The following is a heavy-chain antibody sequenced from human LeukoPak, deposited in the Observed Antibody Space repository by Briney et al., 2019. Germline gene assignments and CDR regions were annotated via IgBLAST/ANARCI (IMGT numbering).Heavy chain of an antibody. J-gene: IGHJ4*02. CDR3: ARLSQRLGDFDY. V-gene: IGHV4-38-2*01. CDR2: IYHSGST. CDR1: GYSISSGYY. Sequence: SETLSLTCAVSGYSISSGYYWGWIRQPPGKGLEWIGSIYHSGSTYYNPSLKSRVTISVDTSKNQFTLKLSSVTAADTAVYYCARLSQRLGDFDYWGQGTLVTVSS. D-gene: IGHD6-25*01.